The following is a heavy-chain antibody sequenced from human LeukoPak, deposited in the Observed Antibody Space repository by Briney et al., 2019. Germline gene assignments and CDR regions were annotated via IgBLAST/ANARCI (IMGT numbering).Heavy chain of an antibody. CDR2: LYSDGNT. J-gene: IGHJ4*02. D-gene: IGHD1-14*01. V-gene: IGHV3-53*01. CDR3: ARGVEPLAANTLAY. Sequence: GGSLRLSCAASGFTVMNNDMTWVRQAPREGLEWVSVLYSDGNTKYADSVQGRFTISRDNSKNTLYLEMNSLSPDDTAVYYCARGVEPLAANTLAYWGQGTLVTVSS. CDR1: GFTVMNND.